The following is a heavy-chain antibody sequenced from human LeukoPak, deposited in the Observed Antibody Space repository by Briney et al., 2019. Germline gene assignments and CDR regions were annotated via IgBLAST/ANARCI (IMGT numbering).Heavy chain of an antibody. Sequence: GRSLRLSCAASGFTFSSYGMHWVRQAPGKGLEWVAVISYDGSNKYYADSVKGRFTISRDNSKNTLYLQMNSLRAEDTAVYYCAKAGMITEMATITVDYWGQGTLVTVSS. J-gene: IGHJ4*02. CDR3: AKAGMITEMATITVDY. CDR1: GFTFSSYG. V-gene: IGHV3-30*18. CDR2: ISYDGSNK. D-gene: IGHD5-24*01.